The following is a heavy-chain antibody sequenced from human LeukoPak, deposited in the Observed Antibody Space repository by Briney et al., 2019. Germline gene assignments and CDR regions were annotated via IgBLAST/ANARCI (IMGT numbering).Heavy chain of an antibody. CDR2: INPSGGST. CDR3: ARVSATVTHHGAFDI. Sequence: ASVKVSCKASGYTFTSYYMHWVRQAPGQGLEWMGIINPSGGSTSYAQKFQGRVTMTRDTSTSTVYMELSSLRSEDTAVYYCARVSATVTHHGAFDIWGQGTMVTVSS. V-gene: IGHV1-46*01. J-gene: IGHJ3*02. CDR1: GYTFTSYY. D-gene: IGHD4-17*01.